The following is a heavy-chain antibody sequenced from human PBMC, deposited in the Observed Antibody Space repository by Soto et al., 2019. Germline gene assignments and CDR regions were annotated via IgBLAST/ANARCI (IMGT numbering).Heavy chain of an antibody. J-gene: IGHJ6*02. CDR2: INHSGST. Sequence: SETLSLTCAVYGGSFSGYYWSWIRQPPGKGLEWVGEINHSGSTNYNPSLKSRVTISVDTSKNQFSLKLSSVTAADTAVYYCARLPRGYNYGMDVWGQGTTVTVSS. V-gene: IGHV4-34*01. CDR3: ARLPRGYNYGMDV. CDR1: GGSFSGYY.